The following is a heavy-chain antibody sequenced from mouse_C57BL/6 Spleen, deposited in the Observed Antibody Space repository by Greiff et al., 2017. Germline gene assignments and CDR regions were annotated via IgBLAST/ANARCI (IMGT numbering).Heavy chain of an antibody. CDR3: ARKGKLDYGSSSFDY. J-gene: IGHJ2*01. CDR1: GYSFTDYN. CDR2: INPNYGTT. D-gene: IGHD1-1*01. V-gene: IGHV1-39*01. Sequence: EVKLMESGPELVTPGASVKISCTASGYSFTDYNMNWVKQSNGKSLEWIGVINPNYGTTSYNQKFKGKATLTVDQSSSTAYMQLNSLTSEDSAVYYCARKGKLDYGSSSFDYWGQGTTLTVSS.